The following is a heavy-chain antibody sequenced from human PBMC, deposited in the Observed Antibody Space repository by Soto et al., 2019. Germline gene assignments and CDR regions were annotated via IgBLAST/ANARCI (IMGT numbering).Heavy chain of an antibody. Sequence: GASVKVSCKASGYTFTYYHVHWVRQAPGQGLEWMGIINPNSGDTTYAQKFQGRVTMTRDTSINTAYMEVSSLTFDDTAVYFCARERYQVISDGMDVWGQGTTVTVSS. CDR3: ARERYQVISDGMDV. J-gene: IGHJ6*02. CDR2: INPNSGDT. CDR1: GYTFTYYH. D-gene: IGHD2-2*01. V-gene: IGHV1-2*02.